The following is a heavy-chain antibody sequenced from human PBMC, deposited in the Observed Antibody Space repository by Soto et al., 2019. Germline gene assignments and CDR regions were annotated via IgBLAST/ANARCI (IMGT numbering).Heavy chain of an antibody. V-gene: IGHV3-33*01. CDR1: GFTFSSYG. CDR3: ARDESVKGGWRSFDY. Sequence: GGSLRLSCAASGFTFSSYGMHWVRQAPGKGLECVAVIWYDGSNKYYADSVKGRFTISRDNSKNTLYLQMNSLRAEDTAVYYCARDESVKGGWRSFDYWGQGTLVTVYS. CDR2: IWYDGSNK. J-gene: IGHJ4*02. D-gene: IGHD6-19*01.